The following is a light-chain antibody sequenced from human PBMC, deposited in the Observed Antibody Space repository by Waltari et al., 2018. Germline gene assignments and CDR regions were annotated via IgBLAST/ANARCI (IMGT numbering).Light chain of an antibody. CDR1: NSDVGTSDY. CDR3: SSYRSTSTLYV. Sequence: QSALTQPASVSGSPGQSITISCPGTNSDVGTSDYVSWYQQYPGKAPKLLIYEVNNRPSGVSSRFSGSKSGNTASLTISGLQADDEADYYCSSYRSTSTLYVFGTGTKVTVL. J-gene: IGLJ1*01. CDR2: EVN. V-gene: IGLV2-14*01.